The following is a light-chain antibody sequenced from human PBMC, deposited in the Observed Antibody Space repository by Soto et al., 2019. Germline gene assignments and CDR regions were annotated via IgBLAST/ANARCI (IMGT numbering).Light chain of an antibody. CDR3: QQYGNSPQT. V-gene: IGKV3-20*01. CDR1: QSVMSNY. CDR2: GAS. Sequence: EIVLTQSPGTLSLSPGERATLSCRASQSVMSNYLSWYQQKPGQAPRLLIYGASSRATGIPNRFSGSGSGTDFTLTISRLEPEDFAVYYCQQYGNSPQTFGQGTKVDIK. J-gene: IGKJ1*01.